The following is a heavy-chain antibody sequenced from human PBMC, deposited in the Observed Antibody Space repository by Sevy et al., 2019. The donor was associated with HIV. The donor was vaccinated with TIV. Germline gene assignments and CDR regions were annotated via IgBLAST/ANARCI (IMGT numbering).Heavy chain of an antibody. J-gene: IGHJ4*02. Sequence: GGSLRLSCAASGFTFSNAWMSWVRQAPGKGLEWVGRIKSKSDGATRDLAAPVKGRVTISRVDSRNTLYLQMNSLKIEDTGVYYCATGLGKSDFDFWGQGTLVTVSS. CDR2: IKSKSDGATR. CDR1: GFTFSNAW. V-gene: IGHV3-15*01. D-gene: IGHD3-9*01. CDR3: ATGLGKSDFDF.